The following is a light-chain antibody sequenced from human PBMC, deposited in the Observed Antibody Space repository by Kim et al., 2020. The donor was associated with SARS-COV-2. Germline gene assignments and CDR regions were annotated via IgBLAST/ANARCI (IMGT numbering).Light chain of an antibody. Sequence: SPGERATLYCRASQTINNKLVWYQQKPGQAPRLLIYDATTRATGVPARFIGSGSETDFTLTISSLQSEDFAVYYCQQSYDWPPLTFGQGTKVDIK. J-gene: IGKJ1*01. CDR1: QTINNK. CDR3: QQSYDWPPLT. V-gene: IGKV3-15*01. CDR2: DAT.